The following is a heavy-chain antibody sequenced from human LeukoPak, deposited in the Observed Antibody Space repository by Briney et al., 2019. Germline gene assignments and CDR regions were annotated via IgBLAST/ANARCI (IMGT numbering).Heavy chain of an antibody. CDR3: AADLSNPRMGASYLDS. V-gene: IGHV1-58*01. CDR1: GFTSTNFA. D-gene: IGHD3-16*01. Sequence: ASVTVSCTASGFTSTNFAVQWVRQARGQRLEWIGWIIVGSGATKCAQDFQERVTITRDLSTSTLYMEPRSLTSEDTAVYYCAADLSNPRMGASYLDSWGQGTLVTVSS. J-gene: IGHJ4*02. CDR2: IIVGSGAT.